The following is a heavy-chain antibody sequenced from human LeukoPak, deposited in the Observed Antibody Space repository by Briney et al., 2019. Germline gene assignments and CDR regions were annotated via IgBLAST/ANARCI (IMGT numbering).Heavy chain of an antibody. Sequence: GASVKVSCKVSGYTLTELSMHWVRQAPGQGLEWMGGIIPIFGTANYAQKFQGRVTITTDESTSTAYMELSSLRSEDTAVYYCASYYGSGSPFDYWGQGTLVTVSS. D-gene: IGHD3-10*01. V-gene: IGHV1-69*05. CDR3: ASYYGSGSPFDY. CDR1: GYTLTELS. J-gene: IGHJ4*02. CDR2: IIPIFGTA.